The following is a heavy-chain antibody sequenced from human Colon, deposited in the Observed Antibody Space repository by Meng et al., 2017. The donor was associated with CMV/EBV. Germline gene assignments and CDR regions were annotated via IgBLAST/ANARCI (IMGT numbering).Heavy chain of an antibody. CDR2: ISYSGNT. V-gene: IGHV4-61*01. CDR3: ARESSGWSTGIDY. Sequence: GGCGNNGSNYGTWIRQPPGKGLEWIGYISYSGNTKYNPSLKSRVTISLDTSRNQFSLKLTAMNAADTAIYYCARESSGWSTGIDYWGQGTLVTVSS. J-gene: IGHJ4*02. CDR1: GGCGNNGSNY. D-gene: IGHD6-19*01.